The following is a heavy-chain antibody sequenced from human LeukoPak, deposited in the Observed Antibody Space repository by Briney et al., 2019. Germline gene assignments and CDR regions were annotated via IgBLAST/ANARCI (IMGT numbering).Heavy chain of an antibody. J-gene: IGHJ3*02. V-gene: IGHV1-69*01. CDR2: IIPIFGTA. Sequence: SVKVSRKASGGTFSSYAISWVRQAPGQGLEWMGGIIPIFGTANYAQKFQGRVTITADESTSTAYMELSSLRSEDTAVYYCARTSCSSTSCAPNAFDIWGQGTMVTVSS. D-gene: IGHD2-2*01. CDR3: ARTSCSSTSCAPNAFDI. CDR1: GGTFSSYA.